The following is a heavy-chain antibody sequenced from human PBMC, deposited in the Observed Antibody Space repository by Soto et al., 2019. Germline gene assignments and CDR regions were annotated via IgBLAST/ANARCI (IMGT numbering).Heavy chain of an antibody. V-gene: IGHV1-2*02. D-gene: IGHD2-15*01. CDR1: GFSISGFY. Sequence: ASVKVSCKPSGFSISGFYLHWVRQAPGQGLEWMGWIKPNTDDTGYAQKFQGRVTLTWDTSSSAGYLDLSRLRSDDTAVYYCARSTYSLEADGQHYYYGMDLWGLGTTVTVSS. J-gene: IGHJ6*02. CDR2: IKPNTDDT. CDR3: ARSTYSLEADGQHYYYGMDL.